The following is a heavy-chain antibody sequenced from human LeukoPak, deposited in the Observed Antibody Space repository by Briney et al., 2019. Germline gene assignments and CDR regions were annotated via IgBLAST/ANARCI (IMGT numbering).Heavy chain of an antibody. CDR3: ASDLGYSSSLQFNDY. D-gene: IGHD6-13*01. CDR1: GYTFTSYG. CDR2: INPNSGGT. J-gene: IGHJ4*02. V-gene: IGHV1-2*02. Sequence: GASVKVSCKASGYTFTSYGISWVRQAPGQGLEWMGWINPNSGGTNYAQKFQGRVTMTRDTSISTAYMELSRLRSDDTAVYYCASDLGYSSSLQFNDYWGQGTLVTVSS.